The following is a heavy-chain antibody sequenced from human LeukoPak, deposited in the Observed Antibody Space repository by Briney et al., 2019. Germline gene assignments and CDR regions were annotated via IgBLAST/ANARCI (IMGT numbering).Heavy chain of an antibody. Sequence: GGSLRLSCAASGFTFSSYWMSWVRQAPGKGPEWVANIKQDGSEKYYVDSVKGRFTISRDNSKNTLYLQMNSLRAEDTAVYYCARRITMVRGVITYFDYWGQGTLVTVSS. CDR1: GFTFSSYW. J-gene: IGHJ4*02. CDR3: ARRITMVRGVITYFDY. D-gene: IGHD3-10*01. CDR2: IKQDGSEK. V-gene: IGHV3-7*03.